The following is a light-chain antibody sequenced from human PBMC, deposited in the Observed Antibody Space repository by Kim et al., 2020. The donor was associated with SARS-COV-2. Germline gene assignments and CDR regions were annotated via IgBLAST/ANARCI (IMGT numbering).Light chain of an antibody. CDR3: QQANSFPLT. J-gene: IGKJ4*01. V-gene: IGKV1-12*01. CDR2: DAS. Sequence: DIQMTQSPSSVSAFVGDRVTITCRASQGINSWLAWYQQKPGKAPEVLIYDASKLQGGVPSRFSGSGSGTDFTLTISRLQPEDFATYYCQQANSFPLTFGGGTKVDIK. CDR1: QGINSW.